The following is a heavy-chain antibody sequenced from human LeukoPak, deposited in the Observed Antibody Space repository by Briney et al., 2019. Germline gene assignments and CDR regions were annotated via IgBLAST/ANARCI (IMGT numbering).Heavy chain of an antibody. D-gene: IGHD3-22*01. J-gene: IGHJ5*02. CDR1: GVSISSGGYS. CDR3: ARAYWYYYDSSGYYFWFDP. Sequence: SQTLSLTCAVSGVSISSGGYSWSWIRQPPGKGLEWIGYIYHSGSTYYNPSLKGRVTISVDRSKNQFSLKLSSVTAADTAVYYCARAYWYYYDSSGYYFWFDPWGQGTLVTVSS. CDR2: IYHSGST. V-gene: IGHV4-30-2*01.